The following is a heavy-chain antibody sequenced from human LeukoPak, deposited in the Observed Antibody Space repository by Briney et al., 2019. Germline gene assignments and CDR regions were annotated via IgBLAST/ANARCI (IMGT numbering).Heavy chain of an antibody. CDR1: GGSFSGYY. D-gene: IGHD3-9*01. CDR2: INHSGST. CDR3: ARHNSHYDILTGYSDY. V-gene: IGHV4-34*01. J-gene: IGHJ4*02. Sequence: SETLSLTCAVYGGSFSGYYWSWIRQPLGKGLEWIGEINHSGSTNYNPSLKSRVTISVDTSKNQFSLKLSSVTAADTAVYYCARHNSHYDILTGYSDYWGQGTLVTVSS.